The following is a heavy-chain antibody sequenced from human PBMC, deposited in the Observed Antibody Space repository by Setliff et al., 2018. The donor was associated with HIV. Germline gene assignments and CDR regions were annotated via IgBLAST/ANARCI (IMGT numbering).Heavy chain of an antibody. V-gene: IGHV4-59*12. CDR2: IYYSGST. Sequence: SETLSLTCTFSTGSISRYYWNWIRQPPGKGLEWIGYIYYSGSTNYDPSLKSRVTISLDTSKNQFSLELISVTAADTAVYYCAGGPGTTSIDYWAQGTLVTVSS. J-gene: IGHJ4*02. D-gene: IGHD1-26*01. CDR1: TGSISRYY. CDR3: AGGPGTTSIDY.